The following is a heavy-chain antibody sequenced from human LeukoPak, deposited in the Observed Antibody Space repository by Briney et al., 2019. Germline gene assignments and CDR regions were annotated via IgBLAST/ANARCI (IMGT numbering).Heavy chain of an antibody. CDR2: ISSSCSYI. D-gene: IGHD3-22*01. CDR3: ARDLRKYYYDSSGYYLDY. CDR1: GFTFSSYS. V-gene: IGHV3-21*01. J-gene: IGHJ4*02. Sequence: GGSLRLSCAASGFTFSSYSMNWVRQAPGKGLEWVSSISSSCSYIYYADSVKGRFTISRDNAKNSLYLQMNSLRAEDTAVYYCARDLRKYYYDSSGYYLDYWGQGTLVTVSS.